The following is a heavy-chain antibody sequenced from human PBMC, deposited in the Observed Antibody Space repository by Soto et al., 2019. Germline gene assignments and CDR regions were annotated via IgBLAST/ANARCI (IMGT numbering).Heavy chain of an antibody. CDR1: GFTFSSYG. CDR3: ARLMTTVTHDAFDI. V-gene: IGHV3-33*01. D-gene: IGHD4-17*01. J-gene: IGHJ3*02. Sequence: PGGSLRLSCAASGFTFSSYGMHWVRQAPGEGLEWVAVIWYDGSNKYYADSVKGRFTISRDNSKNTLYLQMNSLRAEDTAVYYCARLMTTVTHDAFDIWGQGTMVTVSS. CDR2: IWYDGSNK.